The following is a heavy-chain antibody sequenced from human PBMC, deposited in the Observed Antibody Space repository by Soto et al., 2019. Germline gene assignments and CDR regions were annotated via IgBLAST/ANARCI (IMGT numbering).Heavy chain of an antibody. Sequence: EVQLVESGGGLVKPGGSLRLSCAASGFTCNTHSMNWVRQAPGKGLEWVSSISSTGSYIYYADSVKGRFTISRDNAKNSLYLQMNSLRAEDTAVYFCARKGADFGVVTPFDSWGQGVLVTVSS. D-gene: IGHD3-3*01. V-gene: IGHV3-21*02. CDR1: GFTCNTHS. CDR3: ARKGADFGVVTPFDS. CDR2: ISSTGSYI. J-gene: IGHJ4*02.